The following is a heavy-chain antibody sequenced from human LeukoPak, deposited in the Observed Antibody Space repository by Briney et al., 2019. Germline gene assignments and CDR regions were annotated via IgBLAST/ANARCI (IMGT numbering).Heavy chain of an antibody. J-gene: IGHJ1*01. D-gene: IGHD1-26*01. V-gene: IGHV3-33*01. CDR3: ARGGGSYLFQH. CDR2: IWYDGSNE. CDR1: GFTFSIYG. Sequence: GGSLRLSCAASGFTFSIYGMHWVRQAPGKGLEWVAVIWYDGSNEYYADSVKGRFTISRDNAKNSLYLQMNSLRAEDTAVYYCARGGGSYLFQHWGQGTLVTVSS.